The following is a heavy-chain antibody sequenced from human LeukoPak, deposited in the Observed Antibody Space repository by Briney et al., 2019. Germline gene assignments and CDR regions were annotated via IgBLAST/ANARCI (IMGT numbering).Heavy chain of an antibody. V-gene: IGHV4-30-4*01. CDR1: GGSISSGDYY. D-gene: IGHD3-10*01. CDR3: ARVNTMRFQH. Sequence: SETLSLTCTVSGGSISSGDYYWSWIRQPPGKGLEWIGYIYYSGSTYYNPSLKSRVTISVDTSKNQFSLKPSSVTAADTAVYYCARVNTMRFQHWGQGTLVTVSS. CDR2: IYYSGST. J-gene: IGHJ1*01.